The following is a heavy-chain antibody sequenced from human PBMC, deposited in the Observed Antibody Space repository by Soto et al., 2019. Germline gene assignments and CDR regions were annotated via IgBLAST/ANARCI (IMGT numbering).Heavy chain of an antibody. Sequence: ASVKVSCKASGYTFFTYDISWVRQAPGQGLERMGWISTYSGDTKYAQKFQGRVTMTTDTSTTTAYLELRSLRSDDTAVYYCARHHGPTTSENWFDPWGQGTLVTVSS. CDR3: ARHHGPTTSENWFDP. J-gene: IGHJ5*02. D-gene: IGHD5-12*01. CDR1: GYTFFTYD. V-gene: IGHV1-18*01. CDR2: ISTYSGDT.